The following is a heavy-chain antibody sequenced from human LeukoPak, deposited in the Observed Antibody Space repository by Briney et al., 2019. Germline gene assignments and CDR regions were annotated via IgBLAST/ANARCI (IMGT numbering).Heavy chain of an antibody. CDR1: GFTFSNAW. D-gene: IGHD2-2*01. V-gene: IGHV3-49*04. CDR2: IKSKAYGGTT. CDR3: TRDAVVVPAAYYYYYYMDV. Sequence: PGGSLRLSCAASGFTFSNAWMSWVRQAPGKGLEWVGFIKSKAYGGTTEYAASVKGRFTISRDDSKSIAYLQMNSLKTEDTAVYYCTRDAVVVPAAYYYYYYMDVWGKGTTVTVSS. J-gene: IGHJ6*03.